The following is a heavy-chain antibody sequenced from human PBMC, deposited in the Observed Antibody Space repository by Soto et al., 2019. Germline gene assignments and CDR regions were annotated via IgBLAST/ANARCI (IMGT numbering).Heavy chain of an antibody. J-gene: IGHJ4*02. CDR3: SRFGAYGSH. CDR2: INANNGDT. D-gene: IGHD1-26*01. V-gene: IGHV1-18*04. Sequence: QVQLVRSGPELKKPGASVKVSCKASGYTFTSYGISWVRQAPGQGLEWMGRINANNGDTDYRQKFQGRITMTADASTDTVYMDLRNLTTDDTGVYYCSRFGAYGSHWGQGTQITVSS. CDR1: GYTFTSYG.